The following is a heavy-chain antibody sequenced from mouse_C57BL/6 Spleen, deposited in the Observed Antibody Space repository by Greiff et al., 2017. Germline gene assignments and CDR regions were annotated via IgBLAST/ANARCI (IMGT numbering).Heavy chain of an antibody. V-gene: IGHV3-6*01. CDR1: GYSITSGYY. CDR3: ARADYAYYAMDY. D-gene: IGHD1-1*02. Sequence: EVQLQQSGPGLVKPSQSLSLTCSVTGYSITSGYYWNWIRQFPGNKLEWMGYISYDGSNNYNPSLKNRISITRDTSKNQFFLKLNSVTTEDTATYYCARADYAYYAMDYWGQGTSVTVSS. CDR2: ISYDGSN. J-gene: IGHJ4*01.